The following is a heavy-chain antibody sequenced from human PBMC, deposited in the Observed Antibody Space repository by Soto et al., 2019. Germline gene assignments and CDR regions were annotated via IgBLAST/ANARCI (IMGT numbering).Heavy chain of an antibody. CDR2: IYSGGST. Sequence: PSETLSLTCAVSGGAISGRSNYLGWIRQPPGKGLEYIGSIYSGGSTYYNPSLKSRVTLSVDATQNQFSLRLTSVTAADTAVYYCARRHSATWLFDYWGLGTLVTVSS. CDR1: GGAISGRSNY. J-gene: IGHJ4*02. V-gene: IGHV4-39*01. D-gene: IGHD3-9*01. CDR3: ARRHSATWLFDY.